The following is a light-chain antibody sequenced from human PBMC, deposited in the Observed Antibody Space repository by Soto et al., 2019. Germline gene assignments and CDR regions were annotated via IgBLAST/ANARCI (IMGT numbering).Light chain of an antibody. CDR2: GAF. V-gene: IGKV3-11*01. CDR1: PSVTNY. J-gene: IGKJ5*01. Sequence: EIVLTQSPATLSLSPGERATLSCRASPSVTNYLAWYQQKPGQAPRLVIYGAFNRAPGIPARFSGSGSGTDFTLTISSLEPEDFAVYYCQQRNIWPPVTFGQGTRLEI. CDR3: QQRNIWPPVT.